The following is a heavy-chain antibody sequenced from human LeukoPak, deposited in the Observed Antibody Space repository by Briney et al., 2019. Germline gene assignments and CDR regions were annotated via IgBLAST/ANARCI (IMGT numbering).Heavy chain of an antibody. CDR1: GYTFTSYY. CDR2: INPSGGST. Sequence: ASVKVSCKASGYTFTSYYMHWVRQAPGQGLEWVGIINPSGGSTSYAQKFQGRVTMTRDTSTSTVYMELSSLRSEDTAVYYCARDFAGDYYDSSGYYCLDYWGQGTLVTVSS. D-gene: IGHD3-22*01. V-gene: IGHV1-46*01. J-gene: IGHJ4*02. CDR3: ARDFAGDYYDSSGYYCLDY.